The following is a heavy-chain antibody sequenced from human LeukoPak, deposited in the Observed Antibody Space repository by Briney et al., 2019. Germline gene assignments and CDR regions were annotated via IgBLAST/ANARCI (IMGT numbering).Heavy chain of an antibody. D-gene: IGHD1-26*01. CDR2: ISSSSSTI. CDR3: ARDSGSYSFDP. CDR1: GFSFDDYA. Sequence: PGRSLRLSCAASGFSFDDYAMHWVRQAPGKGLEWVSYISSSSSTIYYADSVKGRFTISRDNAKNSLYLQMNSLRAEDTAVYYCARDSGSYSFDPWGQGTLVTVSP. J-gene: IGHJ5*02. V-gene: IGHV3-48*01.